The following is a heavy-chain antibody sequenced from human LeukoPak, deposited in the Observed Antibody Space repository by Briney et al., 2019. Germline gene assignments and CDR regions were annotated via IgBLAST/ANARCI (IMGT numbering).Heavy chain of an antibody. CDR2: IYSGGST. J-gene: IGHJ3*02. Sequence: PGGSLRLSCTASGFTFGDNYVNWFRQAPGKGPEWVSVIYSGGSTYYADSVKGRFTISRDNSKNTLYLQMNSLRAEDTAVYYCAREGYYDILTGKSDAFDIWGQGTMVTVSS. CDR3: AREGYYDILTGKSDAFDI. CDR1: GFTFGDNY. D-gene: IGHD3-9*01. V-gene: IGHV3-66*01.